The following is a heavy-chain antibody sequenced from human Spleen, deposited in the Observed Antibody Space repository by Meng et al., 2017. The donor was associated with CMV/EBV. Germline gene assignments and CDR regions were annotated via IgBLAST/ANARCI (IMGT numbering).Heavy chain of an antibody. CDR1: GGSISSSYW. D-gene: IGHD5-24*01. Sequence: GQLQQWGAGLLKPSETLSLTCVVSGGSISSSYWWTWVRQSPGKGLEWIGEMYHSGTTNYNPSLKSRVTISMGKSNNQLSLKLNSVTAADTAVYYCATQESRDGHNPYWGQGTLVTVSS. J-gene: IGHJ4*02. V-gene: IGHV4-4*02. CDR3: ATQESRDGHNPY. CDR2: MYHSGTT.